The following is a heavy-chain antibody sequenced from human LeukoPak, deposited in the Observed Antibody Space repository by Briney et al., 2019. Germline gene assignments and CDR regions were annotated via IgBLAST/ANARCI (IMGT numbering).Heavy chain of an antibody. CDR3: VRFAPDHDMGL. D-gene: IGHD1-14*01. Sequence: QSGGSLRLSCAAAGFRFSNYWMTWVRQAPEKGLEWLARIKTDGSETYYVDSVKGRFTISRDNAKSSLYLQMNSLRVEDTAVYHCVRFAPDHDMGLWGQGTTVTVS. CDR2: IKTDGSET. J-gene: IGHJ6*02. CDR1: GFRFSNYW. V-gene: IGHV3-7*01.